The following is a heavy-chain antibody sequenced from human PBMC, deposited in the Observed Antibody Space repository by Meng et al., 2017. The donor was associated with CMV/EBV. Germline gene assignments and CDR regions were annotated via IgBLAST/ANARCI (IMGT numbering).Heavy chain of an antibody. D-gene: IGHD6-13*01. Sequence: GGSLRLSCAASGFTFSSYAMSWVRQAPGKGLEWVPAISGGGGSTYYADSVKGRFTISRDNSKNTLYLQMNSLRAEDTAVYYCAKTTAVDTRSYYYYGMDVWGQGTTVTVSS. CDR1: GFTFSSYA. V-gene: IGHV3-23*01. CDR2: ISGGGGST. CDR3: AKTTAVDTRSYYYYGMDV. J-gene: IGHJ6*02.